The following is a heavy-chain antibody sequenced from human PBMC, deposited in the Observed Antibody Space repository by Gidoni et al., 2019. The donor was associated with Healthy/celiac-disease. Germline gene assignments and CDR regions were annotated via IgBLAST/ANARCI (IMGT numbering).Heavy chain of an antibody. CDR1: GFTFSSYE. CDR2: ITSSGTTI. D-gene: IGHD5-18*01. J-gene: IGHJ5*02. CDR3: AGERWSYGGRRWFDP. V-gene: IGHV3-48*03. Sequence: EVQLVESGGGLVQPGGSLRLSCAASGFTFSSYEMNWVRQAPGKWLEWVSYITSSGTTIYYGDSVKGRFTISRDNAKNSLYLQMNSLRAEDTAVYYCAGERWSYGGRRWFDPWGQGTLVTVSS.